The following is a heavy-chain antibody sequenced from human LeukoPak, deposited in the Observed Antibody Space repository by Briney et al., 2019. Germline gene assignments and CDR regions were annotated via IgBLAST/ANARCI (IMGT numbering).Heavy chain of an antibody. CDR1: GGSISSYY. CDR2: IYYSGST. CDR3: ARDYYDSSGYSL. Sequence: PSETLSLTCTVSGGSISSYYWSWIRQPPGKGLEWIGYIYYSGSTNYNPSLKSRVTISVDTSKNQFSLKLSSVTAADTAVYYCARDYYDSSGYSLWGQGTLVTVSS. D-gene: IGHD3-22*01. J-gene: IGHJ4*02. V-gene: IGHV4-59*01.